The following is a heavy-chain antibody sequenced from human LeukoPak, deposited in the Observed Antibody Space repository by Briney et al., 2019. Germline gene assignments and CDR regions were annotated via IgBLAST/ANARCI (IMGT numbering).Heavy chain of an antibody. CDR2: ISSSSSYI. D-gene: IGHD1-26*01. CDR1: GFTFSSYS. CDR3: ARDPYSGNYGAYYYYYMDV. Sequence: GGSLRLSCAASGFTFSSYSMNWVRQPPGKGREGVSSISSSSSYIYYADSVKGRFTISRDNAKNSLYLQMDSLRVEDTAEYYCARDPYSGNYGAYYYYYMDVWGKGTTVTVSS. J-gene: IGHJ6*03. V-gene: IGHV3-21*06.